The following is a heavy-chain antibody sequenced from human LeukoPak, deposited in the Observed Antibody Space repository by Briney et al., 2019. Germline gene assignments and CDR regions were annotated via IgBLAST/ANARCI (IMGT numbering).Heavy chain of an antibody. D-gene: IGHD4-17*01. CDR3: ARARGEDYGDYVTLYFDF. Sequence: GGSLRLSCAASGFTVSSNYMSWVRQAPGKGLEWVSIIYNDDNTNYADSVTGRFTISRDNAKNSLYLQMNSLRAEDTAVYYCARARGEDYGDYVTLYFDFWGQGTLVTVSS. J-gene: IGHJ4*02. CDR1: GFTVSSNY. V-gene: IGHV3-53*01. CDR2: IYNDDNT.